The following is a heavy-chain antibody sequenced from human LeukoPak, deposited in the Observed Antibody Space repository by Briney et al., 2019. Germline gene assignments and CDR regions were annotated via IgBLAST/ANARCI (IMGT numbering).Heavy chain of an antibody. CDR1: GYTFTSYD. D-gene: IGHD2-15*01. V-gene: IGHV1-69*04. J-gene: IGHJ4*02. CDR3: ARDLDCSGGSCYSAG. Sequence: SVKVSCKASGYTFTSYDINWVRQAPGQGLEWMGRIIPILGIANYAQKFQGRVTITADKSTSTAYMELSSLRSEDTAVYYCARDLDCSGGSCYSAGWGQGTLVTVSS. CDR2: IIPILGIA.